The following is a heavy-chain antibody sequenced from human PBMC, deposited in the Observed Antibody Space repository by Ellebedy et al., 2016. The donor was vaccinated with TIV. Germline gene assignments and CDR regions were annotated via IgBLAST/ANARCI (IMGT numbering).Heavy chain of an antibody. J-gene: IGHJ3*02. V-gene: IGHV5-51*01. Sequence: GGSLRLSCKGSGYSFTSYWIGWVRQMPGKGLEWMGIIYPGDSDTRYSPSFQGQVTISADTSISTAYLQWSSLKASDTAMYYCARRKGTTVVTNDAFDIWGQGTMVTVSS. D-gene: IGHD4-23*01. CDR1: GYSFTSYW. CDR3: ARRKGTTVVTNDAFDI. CDR2: IYPGDSDT.